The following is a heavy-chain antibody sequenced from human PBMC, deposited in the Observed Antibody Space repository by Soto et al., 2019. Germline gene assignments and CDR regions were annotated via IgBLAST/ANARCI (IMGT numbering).Heavy chain of an antibody. D-gene: IGHD3-3*01. J-gene: IGHJ4*02. CDR3: AKDPWWSGCYTGGYFDY. CDR2: ISGSGGST. V-gene: IGHV3-23*01. CDR1: GFTFSSYA. Sequence: GGSLRLSCAASGFTFSSYAMSWVRQAPGKGLEWVSAISGSGGSTYYADSVKGRFTISRDNSKNTLYLQMNSLRAEDTAVYYSAKDPWWSGCYTGGYFDYWGQGTLVTVSS.